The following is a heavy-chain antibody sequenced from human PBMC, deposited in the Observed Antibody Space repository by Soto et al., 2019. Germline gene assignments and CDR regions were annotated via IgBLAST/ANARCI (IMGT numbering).Heavy chain of an antibody. CDR1: GFSVTTYG. J-gene: IGHJ4*02. D-gene: IGHD3-10*01. CDR3: ASMADY. CDR2: ISSDGNTK. Sequence: QVHLVESGGGVVQPGRSLRLSCAASGFSVTTYGMHWVRQAPGKGLEWVAQISSDGNTKCYADSVKGRFTISRDTSKNTLYLQMNSLKVEDTAVYYCASMADYWGQGTLVTVSS. V-gene: IGHV3-30*03.